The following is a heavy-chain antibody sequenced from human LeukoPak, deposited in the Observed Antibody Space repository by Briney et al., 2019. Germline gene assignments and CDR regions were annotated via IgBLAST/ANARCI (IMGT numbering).Heavy chain of an antibody. CDR2: MNPNSGNT. J-gene: IGHJ5*02. CDR1: GYTSTSYD. CDR3: ARGRGPPMRTYYYGSGSYRGYRNWFDP. V-gene: IGHV1-8*03. D-gene: IGHD3-10*01. Sequence: GASVKVSCKASGYTSTSYDINWVRQATGQGLEWMGWMNPNSGNTGYAQKFQGRVTITRNTSISTAYMELSSLRSEDTAVYYCARGRGPPMRTYYYGSGSYRGYRNWFDPWGQGTLVTVSS.